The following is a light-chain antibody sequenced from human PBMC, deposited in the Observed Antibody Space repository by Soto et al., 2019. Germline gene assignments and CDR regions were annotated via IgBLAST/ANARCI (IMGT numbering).Light chain of an antibody. CDR2: DAS. Sequence: QSALAQPRSVSGSPRQSVTISCTGTTGDVGAYNFVSWYRLHPGKAPKLMIYDASKRPSGVPDRFSASKSGNTASLTISGLQAEDEADYYCCSYAGSFTWVFGGGTKVTVL. V-gene: IGLV2-11*01. J-gene: IGLJ3*02. CDR1: TGDVGAYNF. CDR3: CSYAGSFTWV.